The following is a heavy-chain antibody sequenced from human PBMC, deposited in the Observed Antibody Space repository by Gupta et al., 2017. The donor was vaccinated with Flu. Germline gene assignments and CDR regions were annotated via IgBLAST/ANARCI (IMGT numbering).Heavy chain of an antibody. V-gene: IGHV1-2*06. CDR1: GYTFTDYY. D-gene: IGHD2-2*02. J-gene: IGHJ5*02. CDR2: INPHSTST. Sequence: QVQLVQSGAEVKKLGASVKVSCKASGYTFTDYYIHWVRQAPGQGLEWMGRINPHSTSTNYQQKFHGRVTMNMDTSISTAYMDLTRLTSDDTAVYYCARERFCSTASCYRYFDPWGQGTLVTVSS. CDR3: ARERFCSTASCYRYFDP.